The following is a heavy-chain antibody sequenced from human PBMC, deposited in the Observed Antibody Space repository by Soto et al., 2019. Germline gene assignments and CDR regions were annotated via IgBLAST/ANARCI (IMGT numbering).Heavy chain of an antibody. CDR2: IHPGDSDT. Sequence: GESLKISCKGSGYSFTSYWIGWVRQMPGKGLEWMGIIHPGDSDTRYSPSFQGQVTISADKSISTAYLQWSSLKASDTAMYYCARLHSSGWYINRDAFDIWGQGTMVTVSS. D-gene: IGHD6-19*01. CDR1: GYSFTSYW. J-gene: IGHJ3*02. V-gene: IGHV5-51*01. CDR3: ARLHSSGWYINRDAFDI.